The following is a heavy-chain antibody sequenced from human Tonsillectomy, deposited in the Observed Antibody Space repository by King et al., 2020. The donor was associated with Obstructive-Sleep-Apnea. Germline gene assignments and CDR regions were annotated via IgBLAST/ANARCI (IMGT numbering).Heavy chain of an antibody. J-gene: IGHJ3*02. CDR1: GGSISSGDYF. D-gene: IGHD2-15*01. V-gene: IGHV4-30-4*01. Sequence: VQLQESGPGLVKPSQTLSLTCTVSGGSISSGDYFWSWIRQPPGKGLEWIGYIYYSGSTYYNPSLKGRFTISVDTSKNQFSLKLSSVTAADTAVCHCVSTLAEGAFDTWGQGTMVTVSS. CDR2: IYYSGST. CDR3: VSTLAEGAFDT.